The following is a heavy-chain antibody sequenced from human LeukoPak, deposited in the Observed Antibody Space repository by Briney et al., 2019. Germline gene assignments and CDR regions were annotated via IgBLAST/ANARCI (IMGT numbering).Heavy chain of an antibody. Sequence: SVKVSCKASGYTFTGYYIHWVRQAPGQGLEWMGRIIPILGTANYAQKFQGRVTITTDESTSTAYMELSSLRSEDTAVYYCARGRSGGSPHFDYWGQGTLVTVSS. D-gene: IGHD2-15*01. V-gene: IGHV1-69*11. CDR2: IIPILGTA. J-gene: IGHJ4*02. CDR3: ARGRSGGSPHFDY. CDR1: GYTFTGYY.